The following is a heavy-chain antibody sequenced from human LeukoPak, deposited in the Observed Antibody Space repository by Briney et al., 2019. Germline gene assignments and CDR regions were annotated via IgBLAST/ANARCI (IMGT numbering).Heavy chain of an antibody. CDR3: AREGGYSYTPYFDY. Sequence: PGGSLRLSCAASGFTFSSYAMHWVRQAPGKGLEWVAVISYDGSNKYYADSAKGRFTISRDNSKNTLYLQMNSLRAEDTAVYYCAREGGYSYTPYFDYWGQGTLVTVSS. J-gene: IGHJ4*02. V-gene: IGHV3-30*04. CDR2: ISYDGSNK. D-gene: IGHD5-18*01. CDR1: GFTFSSYA.